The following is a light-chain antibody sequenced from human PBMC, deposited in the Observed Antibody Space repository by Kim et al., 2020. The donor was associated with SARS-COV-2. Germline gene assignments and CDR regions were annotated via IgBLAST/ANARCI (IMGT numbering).Light chain of an antibody. Sequence: GDRVTITCRASQSISTSLAWYQQKPGKAPKLLIYDASSLKSGVPSRFSGGASGTEFTLTISSVQPDDFATYYCHQYRSFLYTFGQGTKL. CDR3: HQYRSFLYT. V-gene: IGKV1-5*01. J-gene: IGKJ2*01. CDR1: QSISTS. CDR2: DAS.